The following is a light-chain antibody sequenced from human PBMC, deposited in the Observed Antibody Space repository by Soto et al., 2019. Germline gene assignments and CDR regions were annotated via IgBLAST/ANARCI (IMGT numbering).Light chain of an antibody. Sequence: EIVLTQSPGTLSLSPGERATLSCRASQSVISSYLAWYQQKPGQAPSLLIYGASSRATGIPDRFSGRGSGTDFTLTISRLEPEDFAVYYCQQYDNWLTGTFGQGTKVDI. CDR2: GAS. CDR1: QSVISSY. CDR3: QQYDNWLTGT. J-gene: IGKJ1*01. V-gene: IGKV3-20*01.